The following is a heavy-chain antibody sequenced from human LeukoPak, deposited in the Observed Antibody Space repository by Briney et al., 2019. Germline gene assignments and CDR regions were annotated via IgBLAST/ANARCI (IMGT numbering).Heavy chain of an antibody. J-gene: IGHJ4*02. CDR3: PRKYDSSGYYDH. CDR1: GFIFSNYA. CDR2: ISGSGGSA. D-gene: IGHD3-22*01. Sequence: GGSLRLSCAASGFIFSNYAMSWVRQAPGKGLEWVSTISGSGGSANYADSVKGRFTVSRDNSKNTLYMQMNSLRVEDTAVNYCPRKYDSSGYYDHWGQGTLVTVSS. V-gene: IGHV3-23*01.